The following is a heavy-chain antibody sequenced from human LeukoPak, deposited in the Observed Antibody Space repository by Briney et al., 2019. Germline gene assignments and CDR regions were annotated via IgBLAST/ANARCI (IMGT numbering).Heavy chain of an antibody. CDR1: GGSISSGTYY. Sequence: SETLSLTCTVSGGSISSGTYYWTWIRQPAGKGLEWIGRIYNSGSTSYNPSLKSRVTISMDTSKNQFSLKLSSVTAAATAMYYCARGRDDDVWGSYPTCFDFWGQGTLVTVSP. V-gene: IGHV4-61*02. D-gene: IGHD3-16*02. J-gene: IGHJ4*02. CDR2: IYNSGST. CDR3: ARGRDDDVWGSYPTCFDF.